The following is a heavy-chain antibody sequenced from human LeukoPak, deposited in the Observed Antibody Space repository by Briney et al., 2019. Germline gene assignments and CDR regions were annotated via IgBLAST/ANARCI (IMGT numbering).Heavy chain of an antibody. CDR1: GYTLTELS. Sequence: GASVKVSCKVSGYTLTELSMHWARQAPGKGLEWMGGFDPEDGETIYAQKFQGRVTMTEGTSTDTAYMELSSLRSEDTAVYYCATRVSSGYYYTLYYFDYWGQGTLVTVSS. J-gene: IGHJ4*02. CDR2: FDPEDGET. V-gene: IGHV1-24*01. D-gene: IGHD3-22*01. CDR3: ATRVSSGYYYTLYYFDY.